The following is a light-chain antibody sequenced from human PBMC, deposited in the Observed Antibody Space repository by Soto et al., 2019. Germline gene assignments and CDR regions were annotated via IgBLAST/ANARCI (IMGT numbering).Light chain of an antibody. V-gene: IGLV2-23*01. CDR2: EDY. Sequence: QSALTQPASVSGSPGQSITISCTGTSSDVGRYERVSWYQWHPGKAPKLMIYEDYRRPSGISNRFSGSKSGNTASLTISGLQAEDEDDYYCCSYAGSNIFAVFGGGTKVTVL. CDR3: CSYAGSNIFAV. CDR1: SSDVGRYER. J-gene: IGLJ3*02.